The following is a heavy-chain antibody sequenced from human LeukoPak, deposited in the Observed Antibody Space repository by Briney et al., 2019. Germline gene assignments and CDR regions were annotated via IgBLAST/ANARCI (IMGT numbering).Heavy chain of an antibody. CDR1: GFTFSTYW. CDR3: ARDPYSSTWSYGMDV. J-gene: IGHJ6*02. V-gene: IGHV3-7*05. Sequence: PGGSVRLSCAASGFTFSTYWMSWVRQAPGKGLEWVANIKQDGSEKVYVDSVKGRFTISRDNAQNSLFLQMNALRAEDTAVYYCARDPYSSTWSYGMDVWGQGTTVTVYS. CDR2: IKQDGSEK. D-gene: IGHD6-13*01.